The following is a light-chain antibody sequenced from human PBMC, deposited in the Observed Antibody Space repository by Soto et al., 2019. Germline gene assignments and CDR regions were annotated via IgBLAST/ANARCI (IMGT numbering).Light chain of an antibody. CDR2: GTS. Sequence: EIVLTQSPGTLPLSPGDRATLSCRASQSVSTSFLAWYQQTPGQAPRLLIYGTSSRATGIPDRFSGSGSGTYCTPTISTLEPEDVAVYYCYQFDSSLTFGQGTAVEIK. V-gene: IGKV3-20*01. J-gene: IGKJ1*01. CDR3: YQFDSSLT. CDR1: QSVSTSF.